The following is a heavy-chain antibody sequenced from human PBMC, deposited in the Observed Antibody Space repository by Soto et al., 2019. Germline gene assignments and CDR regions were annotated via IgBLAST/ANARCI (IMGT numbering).Heavy chain of an antibody. Sequence: SETLSLTYTVSGGSISSGGYCWSWIRQHPGKGLEWIGYIYYSGSTYYNPSLKSRVTISVDTSKNQFSLKLSSVTAADTAVYYCARVQPAAMFGSYYYMDVWGKGTTVTVSS. CDR2: IYYSGST. V-gene: IGHV4-31*03. J-gene: IGHJ6*03. CDR3: ARVQPAAMFGSYYYMDV. CDR1: GGSISSGGYC. D-gene: IGHD3-3*01.